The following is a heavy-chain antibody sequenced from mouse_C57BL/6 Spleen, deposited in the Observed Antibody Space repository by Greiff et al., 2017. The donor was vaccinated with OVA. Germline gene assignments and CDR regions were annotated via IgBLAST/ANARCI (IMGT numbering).Heavy chain of an antibody. CDR3: ARSGGYYSNYVRAMDY. Sequence: VQLQQPGAELVKPGASVKMSCKASGYTFTSYWITWVKQRPGQGLEWIGDIYPGSGSTTYNEKFKSKATLTVDTSSSTAYMQLSSLTSEDSAVYYCARSGGYYSNYVRAMDYWGQGTSVTVSS. V-gene: IGHV1-55*01. CDR2: IYPGSGST. J-gene: IGHJ4*01. D-gene: IGHD2-5*01. CDR1: GYTFTSYW.